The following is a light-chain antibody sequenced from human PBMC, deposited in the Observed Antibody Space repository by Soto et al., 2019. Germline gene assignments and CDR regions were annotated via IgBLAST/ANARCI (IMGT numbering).Light chain of an antibody. J-gene: IGLJ2*01. CDR1: SGHSSYA. CDR2: LNSDGSH. V-gene: IGLV4-69*01. Sequence: QAVVTQSPSASASLGASVKLTCTLSSGHSSYAIAWHQQQPEKGPRYLVRLNSDGSHSKGDGIPDRFSGSSSGAERYLTISSLRSEDEADYYCQTWDTGIVVFGGGTKLTVL. CDR3: QTWDTGIVV.